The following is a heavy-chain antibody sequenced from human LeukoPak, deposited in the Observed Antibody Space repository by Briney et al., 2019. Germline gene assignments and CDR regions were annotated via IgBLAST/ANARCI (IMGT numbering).Heavy chain of an antibody. Sequence: GESLKISCKSSGYEFSTYWIGWVRQMPGKGLEWMGIVYPDDSDTRYSPSFQGQVTISADKSISTAYLQWSSLKASDTAMYYCARTAGIAAAGTYGMDVWGQGTTVIVSS. V-gene: IGHV5-51*01. D-gene: IGHD6-13*01. CDR2: VYPDDSDT. CDR3: ARTAGIAAAGTYGMDV. J-gene: IGHJ6*02. CDR1: GYEFSTYW.